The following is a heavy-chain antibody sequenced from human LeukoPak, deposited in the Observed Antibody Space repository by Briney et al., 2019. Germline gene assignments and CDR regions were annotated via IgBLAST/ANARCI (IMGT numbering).Heavy chain of an antibody. CDR1: GFSFSTFA. J-gene: IGHJ5*02. CDR3: AKGSRYDFWSGPELDP. Sequence: GGSLRLSCAASGFSFSTFAMSWVRQAPGKALEWVSHISGSGGATYYADSVRGRFTFSRDNSKNTVYLQMNSLRAEDTAVYYCAKGSRYDFWSGPELDPWGQGTLVTVSS. D-gene: IGHD3-3*01. V-gene: IGHV3-23*01. CDR2: ISGSGGAT.